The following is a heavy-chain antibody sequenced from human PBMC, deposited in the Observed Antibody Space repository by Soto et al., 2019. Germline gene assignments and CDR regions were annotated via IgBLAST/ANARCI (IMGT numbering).Heavy chain of an antibody. Sequence: QVQLVQSGAEVKKPGSSVKVSCEASGGPVSSYTLSWVRQAPGQGLEWMGRIIPILGRANYAQKFQDRVTITADKSTSTAYMELSSLRSEDTAVYFCAGDSGYSNYAFDFWGQGTLITVSS. CDR2: IIPILGRA. V-gene: IGHV1-69*08. CDR1: GGPVSSYT. J-gene: IGHJ4*02. CDR3: AGDSGYSNYAFDF. D-gene: IGHD4-4*01.